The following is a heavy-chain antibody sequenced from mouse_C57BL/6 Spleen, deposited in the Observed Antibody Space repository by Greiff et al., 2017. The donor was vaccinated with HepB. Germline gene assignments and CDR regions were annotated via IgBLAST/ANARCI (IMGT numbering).Heavy chain of an antibody. Sequence: EVKLVESGGGLVKPGGSLKLSCAASGFTFSDYGMHWVRQAPEKGLEWVAYISRGSSTIYYADTVKGRFTISRDTAKNTLFLQMTSLRSEDTAMYYCCTTVVAHYYAMDYWSQRTSVTVSS. J-gene: IGHJ4*01. CDR1: GFTFSDYG. CDR2: ISRGSSTI. CDR3: CTTVVAHYYAMDY. D-gene: IGHD1-1*01. V-gene: IGHV5-17*01.